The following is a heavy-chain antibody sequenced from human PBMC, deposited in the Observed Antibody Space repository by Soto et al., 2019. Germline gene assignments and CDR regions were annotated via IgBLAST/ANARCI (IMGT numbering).Heavy chain of an antibody. D-gene: IGHD3-9*01. V-gene: IGHV3-33*01. Sequence: QVQLVESGGGVVQPGRSLRLSCAASGFTFSSYGMHWVRQAPGKGLEWVAVIWYDGSNKYYADSVKGRFTISRDNSKNTLYLQMNSLRAEDTAVYYCARGPKFYFDLEYFQHWGQGTLVTVSS. J-gene: IGHJ1*01. CDR3: ARGPKFYFDLEYFQH. CDR2: IWYDGSNK. CDR1: GFTFSSYG.